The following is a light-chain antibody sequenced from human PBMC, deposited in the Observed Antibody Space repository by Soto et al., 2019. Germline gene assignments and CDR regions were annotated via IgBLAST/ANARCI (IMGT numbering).Light chain of an antibody. Sequence: DIQMTQSPSTLSAPVGDRVTITCRASQSISSWLAWYQQKPGKAPKLLIYDASSLESGVPSRFSGSGSDTEFTLTINNLQPDDFATYHCQQYNRYSLTFGGGTKVEIK. CDR1: QSISSW. CDR3: QQYNRYSLT. V-gene: IGKV1-5*01. J-gene: IGKJ4*01. CDR2: DAS.